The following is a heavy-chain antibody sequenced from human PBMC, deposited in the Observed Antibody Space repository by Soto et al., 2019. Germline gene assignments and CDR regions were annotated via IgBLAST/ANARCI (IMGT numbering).Heavy chain of an antibody. J-gene: IGHJ3*02. CDR1: GGSVSSGSYY. V-gene: IGHV4-61*01. CDR2: IYYSGST. CDR3: AREASTTLLVDAFDI. Sequence: QVQLQESGPGLVKPSETLSLTCTVSGGSVSSGSYYWSWIRQPPGKGLEWIGYIYYSGSTNYNPPLKSRVTISVDTSKNQFSLKLSSVTAADTAVYYCAREASTTLLVDAFDIWGQGTMVTVSS. D-gene: IGHD4-17*01.